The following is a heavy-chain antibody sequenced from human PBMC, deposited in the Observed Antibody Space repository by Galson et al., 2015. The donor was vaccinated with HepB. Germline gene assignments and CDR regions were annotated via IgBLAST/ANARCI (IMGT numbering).Heavy chain of an antibody. CDR3: ARGVPFTVQGAHFDR. CDR1: GFAFNTYS. V-gene: IGHV3-48*01. Sequence: SLRLSCAASGFAFNTYSMNWVRQAPGEGLEWVSYISSGSGTKLYADSVQGRFTISRDDAKNSLYLQMNSLRAEDTAMYYCARGVPFTVQGAHFDRWGQGTLVTVSS. CDR2: ISSGSGTK. J-gene: IGHJ4*02. D-gene: IGHD2-2*01.